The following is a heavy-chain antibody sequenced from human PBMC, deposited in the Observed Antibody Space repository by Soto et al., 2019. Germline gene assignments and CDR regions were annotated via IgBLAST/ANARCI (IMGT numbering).Heavy chain of an antibody. V-gene: IGHV3-30-3*01. J-gene: IGHJ2*01. CDR3: AGDVESYWFFDL. Sequence: QVQLVESGGGAVQPGGSLTLSCAVSGFTFNDYAMHWVRQAPGKGLEWVAFISYDGGTKHYVDSVKGRFTVSRDNSMNSLYLHMNSLRPGDTAVYYCAGDVESYWFFDLWGRGTLVTVSS. CDR1: GFTFNDYA. CDR2: ISYDGGTK.